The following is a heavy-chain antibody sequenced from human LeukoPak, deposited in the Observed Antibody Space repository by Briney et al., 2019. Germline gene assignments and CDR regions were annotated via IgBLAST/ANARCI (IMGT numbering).Heavy chain of an antibody. J-gene: IGHJ4*02. Sequence: SETLSLTCTVSGGPISSYYWSWIRQPPGKGLEWIGYIYYSGSTNYNPSLKSRVTISVDTSKNQFSLKLSSVTAADTAVYYCAREVNYYGSGYFDYWGQGTLVTVSS. D-gene: IGHD3-10*01. CDR2: IYYSGST. V-gene: IGHV4-59*01. CDR3: AREVNYYGSGYFDY. CDR1: GGPISSYY.